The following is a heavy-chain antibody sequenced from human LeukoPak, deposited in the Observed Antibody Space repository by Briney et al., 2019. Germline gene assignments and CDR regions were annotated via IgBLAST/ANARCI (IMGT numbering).Heavy chain of an antibody. Sequence: GGTLRLSCAASGFTFSSYGMSWVRQAPGKGLEWVSAITGSGGSTYYADFVKGRFTISRDNSKNTLYLQMNSLRAEDTAVYYCAKDPVVTYYYGSGFDYWGQGTLVTVSS. CDR2: ITGSGGST. D-gene: IGHD3-10*01. CDR1: GFTFSSYG. CDR3: AKDPVVTYYYGSGFDY. J-gene: IGHJ4*02. V-gene: IGHV3-23*01.